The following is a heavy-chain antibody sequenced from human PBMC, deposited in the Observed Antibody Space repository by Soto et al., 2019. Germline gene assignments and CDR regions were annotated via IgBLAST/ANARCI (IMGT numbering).Heavy chain of an antibody. D-gene: IGHD2-15*01. CDR2: ISYDGSNK. J-gene: IGHJ4*02. Sequence: GGSLRLSCAASGFTVSSNYMSWVRQAPGKGLEWVAVISYDGSNKYYADSVKGRFTISRDNSKNTLYLQMNSLRAEDTAVYYCARARWQVAAPTDYFDYWGQGTLVTVSS. CDR3: ARARWQVAAPTDYFDY. V-gene: IGHV3-30-3*01. CDR1: GFTVSSNY.